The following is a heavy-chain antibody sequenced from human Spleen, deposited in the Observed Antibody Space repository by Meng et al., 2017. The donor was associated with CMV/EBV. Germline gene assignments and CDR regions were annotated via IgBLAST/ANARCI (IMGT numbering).Heavy chain of an antibody. CDR2: ISSTSSYI. D-gene: IGHD6-6*01. CDR1: EFTFSSYS. J-gene: IGHJ5*02. CDR3: AREYRSSMDP. Sequence: GESLKISCAASEFTFSSYSMNWVRQAPGKGLEWVSSISSTSSYIYYADSVKGRFTISRDNAKNSLYLHMNSLRAEDTAFYYCAREYRSSMDPWGQGTLVTVSS. V-gene: IGHV3-21*04.